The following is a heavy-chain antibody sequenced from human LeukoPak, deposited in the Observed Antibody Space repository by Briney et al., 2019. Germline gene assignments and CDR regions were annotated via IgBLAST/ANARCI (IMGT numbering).Heavy chain of an antibody. J-gene: IGHJ4*02. CDR1: GYTFTSYD. CDR2: SNPSGVGT. Sequence: ASVKVSCKASGYTFTSYDMHWVRQAPGQGLEWMGVSNPSGVGTNYAQKFQGRVTMTRDTSTTTVYMELSSLRSEDTAVYYCARPESGGDFDYWGQGTLVTVSS. V-gene: IGHV1-46*01. D-gene: IGHD2-8*02. CDR3: ARPESGGDFDY.